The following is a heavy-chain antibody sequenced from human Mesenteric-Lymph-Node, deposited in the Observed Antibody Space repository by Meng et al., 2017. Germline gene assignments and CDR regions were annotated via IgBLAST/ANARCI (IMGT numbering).Heavy chain of an antibody. D-gene: IGHD5-12*01. CDR1: GFTFSSYA. V-gene: IGHV3-23*01. CDR2: ISGSGGST. CDR3: ARDPDHAATITHYYYYYGMDV. Sequence: GESLKISCAASGFTFSSYAMSWVRQAPGKGLEWVSAISGSGGSTYYADSVKGRFTISRDNSKNTLYLQMNSLRAEDTAVYYCARDPDHAATITHYYYYYGMDVWGQGTTVTVSS. J-gene: IGHJ6*02.